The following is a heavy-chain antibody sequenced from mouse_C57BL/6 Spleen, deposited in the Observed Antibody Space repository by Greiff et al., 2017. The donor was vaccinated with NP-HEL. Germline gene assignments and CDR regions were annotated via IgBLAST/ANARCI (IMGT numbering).Heavy chain of an antibody. CDR3: ARGNYSNPAWFAY. CDR1: GFNIQNTY. Sequence: VQLQQSVAELVRPGASVKLSCTASGFNIQNTYMHWVKQRPEQGLEWIGRIDPANGNTKYAQKFLGKATITADTSSNTAYLQLSSLTSEDTAIYYCARGNYSNPAWFAYWGQGTLVTVSA. V-gene: IGHV14-3*01. D-gene: IGHD2-5*01. J-gene: IGHJ3*01. CDR2: IDPANGNT.